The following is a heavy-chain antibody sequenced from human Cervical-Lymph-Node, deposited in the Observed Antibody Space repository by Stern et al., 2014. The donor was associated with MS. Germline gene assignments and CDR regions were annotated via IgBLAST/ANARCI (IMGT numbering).Heavy chain of an antibody. Sequence: QLQLQESGPGQVKPSQTLSLTCSVSGGSINSGDYYWSWFRQPPGERLEWIGYIHYSGNTYDNPSLRGRLTQSIDTSKKQFSLRLTSVTAADTAVYYCARGGRGRVGDFGYYYYAMDVWGQGTTVTVSS. D-gene: IGHD3-16*01. CDR2: IHYSGNT. V-gene: IGHV4-30-4*01. J-gene: IGHJ6*02. CDR1: GGSINSGDYY. CDR3: ARGGRGRVGDFGYYYYAMDV.